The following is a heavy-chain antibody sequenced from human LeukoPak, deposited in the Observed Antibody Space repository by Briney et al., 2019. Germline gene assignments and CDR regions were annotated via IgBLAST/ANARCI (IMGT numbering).Heavy chain of an antibody. CDR1: GGSFSGYY. CDR2: INHSGST. D-gene: IGHD5-18*01. V-gene: IGHV4-34*01. Sequence: SETLSLTCAVYGGSFSGYYWSWIRQPPGKGLGWIGEINHSGSTNYNPSLKSRVTISVDTSKNQFSLKLSSVTAADTAVYYCAAVDTAMVTPPSYWGQGTLVTVSS. J-gene: IGHJ4*02. CDR3: AAVDTAMVTPPSY.